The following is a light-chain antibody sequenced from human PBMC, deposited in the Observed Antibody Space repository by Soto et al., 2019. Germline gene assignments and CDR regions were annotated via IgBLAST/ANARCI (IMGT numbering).Light chain of an antibody. CDR3: QQSYNSPQT. Sequence: DIQVNQSPSSLSACVGDEVTITYRASQTIMTYLNWYQLKPGKPPRLLIYAASSLQSGVPSRFSGSGSGTDFTLTISSLQPEDFATYSCQQSYNSPQTFGQGTKVDI. J-gene: IGKJ1*01. CDR2: AAS. V-gene: IGKV1-39*01. CDR1: QTIMTY.